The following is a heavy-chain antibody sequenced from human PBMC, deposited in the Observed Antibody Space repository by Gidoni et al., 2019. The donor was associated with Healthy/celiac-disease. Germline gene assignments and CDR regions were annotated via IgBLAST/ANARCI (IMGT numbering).Heavy chain of an antibody. CDR2: ISSSGSTI. J-gene: IGHJ6*03. CDR3: ARDMRYCSSTSCYPHYMDV. CDR1: GFTFSSYE. V-gene: IGHV3-48*03. D-gene: IGHD2-2*01. Sequence: EVQLVESGGGLVQPGGSLRLSCAASGFTFSSYELNWVRQAPGKGLAWVSYISSSGSTIYYADSVKGRFTISRDNAKNSLYLQMNSLRAEDTAVYYCARDMRYCSSTSCYPHYMDVWGKGTTVTVSS.